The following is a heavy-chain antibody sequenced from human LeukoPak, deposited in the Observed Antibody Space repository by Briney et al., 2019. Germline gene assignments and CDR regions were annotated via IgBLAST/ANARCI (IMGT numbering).Heavy chain of an antibody. CDR1: GFTFSNYE. V-gene: IGHV3-48*03. J-gene: IGHJ3*02. Sequence: GGSLRLSCAASGFTFSNYEMNWVRQAPGKGLEWLSYISGNGNTIYYADSVKGRFTISRDNAKNSLYLQMNSLKAEDTAVYYCARGRVTTVTTTPAFDIWGQGTMVTVSS. CDR3: ARGRVTTVTTTPAFDI. CDR2: ISGNGNTI. D-gene: IGHD4-17*01.